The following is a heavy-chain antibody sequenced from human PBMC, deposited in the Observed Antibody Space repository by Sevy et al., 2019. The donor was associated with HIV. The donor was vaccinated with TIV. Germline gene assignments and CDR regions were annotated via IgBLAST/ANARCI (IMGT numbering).Heavy chain of an antibody. CDR2: IRQDGSEK. CDR3: AREGSYGDHDYQYYYGMDV. Sequence: GGSLRLSCAASGFSFRSYWMSWVRQAPGKGLEWVANIRQDGSEKYDVHFAQGRFTISRDNAENSLYLQMNSLRAEDTAVYYCAREGSYGDHDYQYYYGMDVWGQGTTVTVSS. V-gene: IGHV3-7*01. J-gene: IGHJ6*02. CDR1: GFSFRSYW. D-gene: IGHD4-17*01.